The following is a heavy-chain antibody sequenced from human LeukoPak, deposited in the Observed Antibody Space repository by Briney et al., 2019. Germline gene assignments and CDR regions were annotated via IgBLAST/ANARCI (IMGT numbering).Heavy chain of an antibody. CDR2: IYYSGST. CDR3: ARHGALDNYYYYYGMDV. V-gene: IGHV4-61*08. Sequence: SETLSLTCTVSGGSISSGGYYWSWIRQPPGKGLEWIGYIYYSGSTNYNPSLKSRVTISVDTSKDQFSLKLSSVTAADTAVYYCARHGALDNYYYYYGMDVWGQGTTVTVSS. CDR1: GGSISSGGYY. D-gene: IGHD3-16*01. J-gene: IGHJ6*02.